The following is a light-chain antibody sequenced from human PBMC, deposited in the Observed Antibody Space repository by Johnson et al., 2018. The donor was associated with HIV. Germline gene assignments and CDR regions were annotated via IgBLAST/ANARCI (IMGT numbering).Light chain of an antibody. CDR2: ENN. CDR1: SSNIGNNY. CDR3: GTWDSSLNV. J-gene: IGLJ1*01. Sequence: QSFLTQPPSVSAAPGQKVTISCSGSSSNIGNNYVSWYQQLPGTAPKLLIYENNKRPSGIPDRFSGSKSGTSATLGITGLQTGDEADYYCGTWDSSLNVFGTGTKVTGL. V-gene: IGLV1-51*02.